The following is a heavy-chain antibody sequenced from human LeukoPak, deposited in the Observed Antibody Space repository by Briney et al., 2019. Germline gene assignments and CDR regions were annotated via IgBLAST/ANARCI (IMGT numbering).Heavy chain of an antibody. D-gene: IGHD4-23*01. CDR2: IYYSGST. Sequence: SETLSLTCIVSGGSISPYYWSWIRQPPGKGLEWIGYIYYSGSTNYNPSLKSRVTMSVDTSKRQFSLKVSSVTAADTAVYYCARDGGYFDYWGQGTLVTVSS. CDR1: GGSISPYY. CDR3: ARDGGYFDY. J-gene: IGHJ4*02. V-gene: IGHV4-59*12.